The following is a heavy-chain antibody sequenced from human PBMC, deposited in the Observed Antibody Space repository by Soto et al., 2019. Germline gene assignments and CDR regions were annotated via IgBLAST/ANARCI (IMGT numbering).Heavy chain of an antibody. V-gene: IGHV1-18*01. D-gene: IGHD4-17*01. J-gene: IGHJ5*02. CDR1: GYTFTSYG. CDR2: ISAYNGNT. CDR3: ASRSDYGDLSS. Sequence: ASVKVSCKASGYTFTSYGISWVRQAPGQGLEWMGWISAYNGNTNYAQKLQGRVTMTTDTSTSTAYMELRSLRSDDTTVYYCASRSDYGDLSSWGQGTLVTVSS.